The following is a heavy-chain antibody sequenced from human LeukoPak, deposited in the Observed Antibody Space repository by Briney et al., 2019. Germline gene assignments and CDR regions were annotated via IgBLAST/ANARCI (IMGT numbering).Heavy chain of an antibody. D-gene: IGHD6-13*01. J-gene: IGHJ4*02. CDR1: RFTFSSYW. CDR2: IKQDGSEK. V-gene: IGHV3-7*01. CDR3: AREGSSSWYQYYFDY. Sequence: AGGSLRLSCAASRFTFSSYWMSWVRQAPGKGLEWVANIKQDGSEKYYVDSVKGRFTISRDNAKNSLYLQMNSLRAEDTAVYYCAREGSSSWYQYYFDYWGQGTLVTVSS.